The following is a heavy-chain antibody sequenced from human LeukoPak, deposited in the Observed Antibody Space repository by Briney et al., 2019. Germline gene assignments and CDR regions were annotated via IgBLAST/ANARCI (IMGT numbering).Heavy chain of an antibody. V-gene: IGHV3-7*03. CDR1: GFPFNAYW. CDR2: IRQDGDTK. J-gene: IGHJ4*02. CDR3: AKVGDYYGSGSYDY. D-gene: IGHD3-10*01. Sequence: GGSLRLSCAASGFPFNAYWMTWVRQAPGKGLEWVANIRQDGDTKYYVDSVKGRFTISRDNAMNSLYLQMNSLRAEDTAVYYCAKVGDYYGSGSYDYWDQGTLVTVSS.